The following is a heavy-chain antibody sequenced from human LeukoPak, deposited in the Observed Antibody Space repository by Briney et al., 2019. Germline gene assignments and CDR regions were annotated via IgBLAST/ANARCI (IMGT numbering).Heavy chain of an antibody. Sequence: GGSLGLSCVASGFAFSRYTMHWVRQAPGKGLEYLSAIRSNGDSTYNANSVKGRFTISRDNSKNTLYLHMGSLGPEDTAVYYCAKADNYGPPSPSVGVDFWGQGTLVIVSS. CDR2: IRSNGDST. J-gene: IGHJ4*02. D-gene: IGHD4-17*01. V-gene: IGHV3-64*01. CDR3: AKADNYGPPSPSVGVDF. CDR1: GFAFSRYT.